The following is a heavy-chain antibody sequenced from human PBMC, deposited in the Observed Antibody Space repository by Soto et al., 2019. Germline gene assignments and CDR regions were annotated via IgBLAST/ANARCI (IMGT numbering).Heavy chain of an antibody. CDR3: ARGGYSYGYYWFDP. V-gene: IGHV3-23*01. CDR2: ISGSGGST. Sequence: LRLSCAASGFTFSSYAMSWVRQAPGKGLEWVSAISGSGGSTYYADSVKGRFTISRDNSKNTLYLQMNSLRAEDTAVYYCARGGYSYGYYWFDPWGQGTLVTVSS. CDR1: GFTFSSYA. J-gene: IGHJ5*02. D-gene: IGHD5-18*01.